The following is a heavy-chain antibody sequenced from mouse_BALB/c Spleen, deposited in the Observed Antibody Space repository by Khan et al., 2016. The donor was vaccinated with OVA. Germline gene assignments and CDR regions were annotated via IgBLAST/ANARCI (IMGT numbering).Heavy chain of an antibody. CDR2: IYPGDGET. Sequence: QVQLKESGAELVRPGSSVKISCKASGYAFSSYWMNWVKQRPGQGLEWIGQIYPGDGETNYNGKFKGKATLTADKSSSTAYMQLSSLTSEDSAVYFCARHYVMDYWGQGTSVTVSS. CDR1: GYAFSSYW. V-gene: IGHV1-80*01. CDR3: ARHYVMDY. J-gene: IGHJ4*01.